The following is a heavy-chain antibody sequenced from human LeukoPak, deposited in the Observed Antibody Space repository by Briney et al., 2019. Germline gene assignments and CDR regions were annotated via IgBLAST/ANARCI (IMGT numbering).Heavy chain of an antibody. V-gene: IGHV1-69*13. J-gene: IGHJ3*02. D-gene: IGHD7-27*01. CDR2: IIPIFGTA. Sequence: SVKVSCKASGGTFSSYAISWVRPAPGQGLEWMGGIIPIFGTANYAQKFQGRVTITADESTSTAYMELSSLRSEDTAVYYCARDHKTGQINVGTTVGDAFDTWGQGTMVTVSS. CDR1: GGTFSSYA. CDR3: ARDHKTGQINVGTTVGDAFDT.